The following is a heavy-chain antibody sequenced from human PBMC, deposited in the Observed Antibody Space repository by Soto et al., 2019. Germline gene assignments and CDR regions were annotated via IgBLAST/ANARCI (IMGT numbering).Heavy chain of an antibody. J-gene: IGHJ6*02. CDR2: IYPGDSDT. Sequence: PGASVKLSCKGSGYSFTSYCIGWVRQMPWKGPEWMGIIYPGDSDTRYSPSFQGQVTISADKSISTAYLQWSSLKASDTAMYYCASHGQQLETYGHYDRIDLRGQGNPDPLSS. V-gene: IGHV5-51*01. CDR1: GYSFTSYC. CDR3: ASHGQQLETYGHYDRIDL. D-gene: IGHD6-13*01.